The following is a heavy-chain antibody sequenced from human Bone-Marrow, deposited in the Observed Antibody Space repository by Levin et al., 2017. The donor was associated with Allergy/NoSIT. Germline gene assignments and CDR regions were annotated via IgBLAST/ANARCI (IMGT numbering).Heavy chain of an antibody. D-gene: IGHD6-6*01. CDR3: TTVGIATPKSDF. J-gene: IGHJ4*01. V-gene: IGHV3-15*01. Sequence: GGSLRLSCAASGFTFSNAWMSWVRQAPGKGLEWVGRIKSITDGGTTDNAASVKGRFTISRDDSKNMLYLQMDSLKTEDTGVYYCTTVGIATPKSDFWGHGTLVTVSS. CDR2: IKSITDGGTT. CDR1: GFTFSNAW.